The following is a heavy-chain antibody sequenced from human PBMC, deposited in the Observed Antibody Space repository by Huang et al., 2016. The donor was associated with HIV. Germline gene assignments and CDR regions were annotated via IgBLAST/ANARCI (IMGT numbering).Heavy chain of an antibody. D-gene: IGHD4-17*01. J-gene: IGHJ3*02. Sequence: QVQLQESGPGLVKPSETLSLTCTVSGGSVSSGSYYWSWIRQPPGKGLAWIGYIYYSGSTNYNPVRKSRVTISVDTSKNQFSLKLSSVTAADTAVYYCARVDLLLGKYGDYEENAFDIWGQGTMVTVSS. CDR2: IYYSGST. V-gene: IGHV4-61*01. CDR3: ARVDLLLGKYGDYEENAFDI. CDR1: GGSVSSGSYY.